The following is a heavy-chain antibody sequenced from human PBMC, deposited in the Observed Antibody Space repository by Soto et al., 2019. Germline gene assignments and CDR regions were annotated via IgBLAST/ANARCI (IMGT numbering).Heavy chain of an antibody. D-gene: IGHD2-15*01. V-gene: IGHV1-2*02. CDR3: ARDELPSSYYYYYYGMDV. CDR1: GYTFTGYY. Sequence: QVQLVQSGAEVKKPGASVKVSCKASGYTFTGYYMHWVRQAPGQGLEWMGWINPNSGGTNYAQKFQGRVTMTRDTSISTAYMELSRLRSDDTAVYYCARDELPSSYYYYYYGMDVWGQGTTVTVSS. CDR2: INPNSGGT. J-gene: IGHJ6*02.